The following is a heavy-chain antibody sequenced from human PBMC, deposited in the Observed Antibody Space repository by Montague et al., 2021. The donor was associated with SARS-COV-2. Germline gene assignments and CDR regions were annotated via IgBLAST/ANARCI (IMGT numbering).Heavy chain of an antibody. CDR1: GGSIEGVNW. Sequence: SETLSLTCPVSGGSIEGVNWWSWVRQTPGRGLEWIGEILHTESTKFNPXXETRVALAVDKSRHQFSLKLTSLTAADTAVYYCTTGINYYDFLALQSWGQGAPVIVSS. CDR3: TTGINYYDFLALQS. J-gene: IGHJ4*02. D-gene: IGHD3/OR15-3a*01. V-gene: IGHV4-4*02. CDR2: ILHTEST.